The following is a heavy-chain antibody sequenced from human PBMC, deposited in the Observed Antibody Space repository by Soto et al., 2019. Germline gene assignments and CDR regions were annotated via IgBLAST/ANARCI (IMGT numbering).Heavy chain of an antibody. J-gene: IGHJ5*02. Sequence: QVHLVQSGAEMKKPGSSVRVSCTASGDTFRNYAISWVRQAPGQGLEWMGGIIPILGRADYAQKFQGRVTITADESTTTAYMELSSMTSEDTAVYYCARVRQDCNSTTCPTWFDPWGQGPLVTVSS. V-gene: IGHV1-69*01. CDR1: GDTFRNYA. CDR3: ARVRQDCNSTTCPTWFDP. CDR2: IIPILGRA. D-gene: IGHD2-2*01.